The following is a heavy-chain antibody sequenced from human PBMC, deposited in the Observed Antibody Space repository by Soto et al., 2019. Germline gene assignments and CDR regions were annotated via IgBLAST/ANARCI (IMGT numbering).Heavy chain of an antibody. V-gene: IGHV4-34*01. Sequence: QVQLQQWGAGLLKPSKTLSLTCAVYGGSFSGYYWTWIRQPPGKGLEWIGEINHSGSTNYIPSLKSRVTISVDKSKNQFSLKLSSVTAADTAVYYCARGGRQQLVRTLFYGMDVWGQGTTVTVSS. D-gene: IGHD6-13*01. CDR2: INHSGST. J-gene: IGHJ6*02. CDR1: GGSFSGYY. CDR3: ARGGRQQLVRTLFYGMDV.